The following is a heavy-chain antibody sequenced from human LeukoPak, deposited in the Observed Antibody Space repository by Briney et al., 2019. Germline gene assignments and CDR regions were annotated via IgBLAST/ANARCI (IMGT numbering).Heavy chain of an antibody. CDR1: GGSISTYY. CDR3: ARDKAHSYGRYFDL. V-gene: IGHV4-59*01. D-gene: IGHD5-18*01. Sequence: SETLSLTCSVAGGSISTYYWNWIRQTPGKGLEWIGHISYGNTDYNPSLKSRVTISVDTSKNQFSLKLTSVTAADTAVYYCARDKAHSYGRYFDLWGQGALVIVSS. CDR2: ISYGNT. J-gene: IGHJ4*02.